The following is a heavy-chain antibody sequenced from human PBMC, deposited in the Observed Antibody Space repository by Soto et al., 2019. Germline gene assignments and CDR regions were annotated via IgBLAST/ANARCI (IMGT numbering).Heavy chain of an antibody. V-gene: IGHV3-15*01. Sequence: GGSLRLSCAASGFTFSNAWMSWVRQAPGKGLEWVGRIKSKTDGGTTDYAAPVKGRFTISRDDSKNTLYLQMNSLKTEDTAVYYCTTDTVTQTDAFDIWGQGTMVTVSS. CDR2: IKSKTDGGTT. J-gene: IGHJ3*02. D-gene: IGHD4-17*01. CDR3: TTDTVTQTDAFDI. CDR1: GFTFSNAW.